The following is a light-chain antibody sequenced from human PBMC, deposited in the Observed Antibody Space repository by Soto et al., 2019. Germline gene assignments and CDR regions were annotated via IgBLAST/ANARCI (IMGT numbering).Light chain of an antibody. CDR3: QQFNSYPRT. V-gene: IGKV1-13*02. CDR1: QGISSA. Sequence: AIQLTQSPSSLSASVGDRVTITFRASQGISSALAWYQQKPGKAPKILIYDASSLESGVPSRFSGSGSGTDFTLTITSLQPEDFATYYCQQFNSYPRTFGQGTKLEIK. CDR2: DAS. J-gene: IGKJ2*02.